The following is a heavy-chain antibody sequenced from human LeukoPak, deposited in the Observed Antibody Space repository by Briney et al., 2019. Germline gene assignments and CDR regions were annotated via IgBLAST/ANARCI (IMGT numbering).Heavy chain of an antibody. J-gene: IGHJ4*02. V-gene: IGHV3-21*01. Sequence: PGGSLRLSCAASGFTFSSYSMNWVRQAPGKGLEWVSSISSSSSYMYYADSVKGRFTISRDNAKNSLYLQMNSLRAEDTAVYYCARAPYSHGPFDYWGQGTLVTVSS. D-gene: IGHD5-18*01. CDR2: ISSSSSYM. CDR1: GFTFSSYS. CDR3: ARAPYSHGPFDY.